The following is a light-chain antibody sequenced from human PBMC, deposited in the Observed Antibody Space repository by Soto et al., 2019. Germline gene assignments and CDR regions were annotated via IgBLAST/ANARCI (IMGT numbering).Light chain of an antibody. V-gene: IGKV3-15*01. CDR2: DAS. Sequence: EIVLTQSPATQSLSPGERATLSCRASQSVSSYLAWYQQKPGQAPRLLIYDASTRATGIPARFSGSGSGTECTLTISSLQSEDVAVYLCQQYHYWPITFGQGTRLEIK. J-gene: IGKJ5*01. CDR1: QSVSSY. CDR3: QQYHYWPIT.